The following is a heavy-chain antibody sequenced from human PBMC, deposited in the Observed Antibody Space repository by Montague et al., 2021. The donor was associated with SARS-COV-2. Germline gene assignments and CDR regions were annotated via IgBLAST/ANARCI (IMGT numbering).Heavy chain of an antibody. D-gene: IGHD4-23*01. J-gene: IGHJ6*02. Sequence: SETLSLTCTVSGGSVSSGGYYWSWIRQPPGKGLEWIGYTYNSGSTNYNPSLKSRVTISVDMSKNQFSLKLSSVTAADTAVYYCAAVEVGTPHRFYHCGRDVWGQGTTVTVSS. CDR3: AAVEVGTPHRFYHCGRDV. CDR2: TYNSGST. V-gene: IGHV4-61*08. CDR1: GGSVSSGGYY.